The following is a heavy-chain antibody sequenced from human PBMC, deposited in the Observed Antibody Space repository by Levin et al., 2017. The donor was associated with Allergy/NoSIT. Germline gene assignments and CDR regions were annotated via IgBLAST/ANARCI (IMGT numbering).Heavy chain of an antibody. CDR2: ISSSSSYI. J-gene: IGHJ4*02. D-gene: IGHD2-21*02. CDR3: ARDQNTYGTTVTEKLHY. V-gene: IGHV3-21*01. Sequence: GGSLRLSCAASGFTFTTYAMNWVRQAPGKGLEWVSSISSSSSYIYYADSVRGRFTISRDNGKNSLYLQMNSLRAEDTAVYYCARDQNTYGTTVTEKLHYWGQGTLVTVSS. CDR1: GFTFTTYA.